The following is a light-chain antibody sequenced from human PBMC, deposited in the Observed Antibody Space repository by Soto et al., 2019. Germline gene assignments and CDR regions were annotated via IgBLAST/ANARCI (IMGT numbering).Light chain of an antibody. CDR2: DAS. V-gene: IGKV1-33*01. Sequence: DIQMTQSPSSLSASVGDRVTITCQASQDISNYLNWYQQKPGKAPKLLIYDASNLETGVPSRFSGSGSGTDFTFTISSLQPEDIATYYCKQYDKVPPITFGQGRRLEIK. J-gene: IGKJ5*01. CDR1: QDISNY. CDR3: KQYDKVPPIT.